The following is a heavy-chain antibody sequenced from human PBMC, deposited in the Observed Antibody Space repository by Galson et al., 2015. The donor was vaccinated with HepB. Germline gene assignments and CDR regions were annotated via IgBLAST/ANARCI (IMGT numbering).Heavy chain of an antibody. CDR1: GGSISSYY. J-gene: IGHJ4*02. Sequence: TLSLTCTVSGGSISSYYWSWIRQPPGKGLEWIGYIYYSGSTNYNPSLKSRVTISVDTSKNQFSLKLSSVTAADTAVYYCARDMKGGYWYYFDYWGQGTLVTVSS. CDR2: IYYSGST. CDR3: ARDMKGGYWYYFDY. V-gene: IGHV4-59*01. D-gene: IGHD3-22*01.